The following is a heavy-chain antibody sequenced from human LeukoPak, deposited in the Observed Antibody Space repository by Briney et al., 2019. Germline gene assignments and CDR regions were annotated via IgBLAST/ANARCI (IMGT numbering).Heavy chain of an antibody. CDR1: GFTFNNYA. J-gene: IGHJ5*02. V-gene: IGHV3-23*01. CDR3: AKTPFTMVRGPMAWFDP. CDR2: ISGGGGST. D-gene: IGHD3-10*01. Sequence: GESLRLSCAASGFTFNNYAMSWVRQAPGKGLEWVSAISGGGGSTYYADSVKGRFTISRDNSKNTLYLQMNSLRAEDTAVYYCAKTPFTMVRGPMAWFDPWGQGTLVTVSS.